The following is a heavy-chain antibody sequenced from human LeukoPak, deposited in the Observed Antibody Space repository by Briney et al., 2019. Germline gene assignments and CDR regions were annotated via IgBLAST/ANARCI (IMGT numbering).Heavy chain of an antibody. CDR2: IYYSGST. Sequence: SETLSLTCTVYGGSISSGDYYWSWIRQPPGKGPEWIGYIYYSGSTYYNPSLKSRVTISVDTSKNQFSLKLRSVTAADTAMYYCARIWVAPLSFDYWGQGTLVTVSS. J-gene: IGHJ4*02. V-gene: IGHV4-30-4*08. D-gene: IGHD2-15*01. CDR3: ARIWVAPLSFDY. CDR1: GGSISSGDYY.